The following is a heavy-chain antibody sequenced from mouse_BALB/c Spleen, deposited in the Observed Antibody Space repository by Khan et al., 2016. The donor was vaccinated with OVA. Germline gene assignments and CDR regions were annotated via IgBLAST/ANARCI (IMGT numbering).Heavy chain of an antibody. CDR1: GFDFSRYW. CDR3: ARLGYYGYFNV. CDR2: INPDSSTI. D-gene: IGHD2-2*01. Sequence: VQLKESGGGLVQPGGSLKLSCAASGFDFSRYWMSWVRQAPGKGLEWIGDINPDSSTINYTPSLKDKFIISRDNAKNTLYLQMSKVRSEDTALYYCARLGYYGYFNVWGAGTTVTVSS. V-gene: IGHV4-1*02. J-gene: IGHJ1*01.